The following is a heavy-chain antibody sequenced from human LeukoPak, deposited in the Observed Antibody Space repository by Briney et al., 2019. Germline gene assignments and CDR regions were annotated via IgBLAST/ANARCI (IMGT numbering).Heavy chain of an antibody. CDR2: ISNSGGGT. V-gene: IGHV3-23*01. D-gene: IGHD6-19*01. CDR3: AKWRLVPRDPFDY. CDR1: GFTFSSYA. J-gene: IGHJ4*02. Sequence: PGGSLRLSCSASGFTFSSYAMHWVRQAPGKGLEWVSGISNSGGGTYYADSVKGRFTISRDSSKNTLYLQMNSLRVEDTAVYYCAKWRLVPRDPFDYWGQGTLVTVSS.